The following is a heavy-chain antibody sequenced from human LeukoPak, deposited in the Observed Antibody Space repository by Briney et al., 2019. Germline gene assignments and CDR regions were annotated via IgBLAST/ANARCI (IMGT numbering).Heavy chain of an antibody. D-gene: IGHD1-1*01. CDR1: GGSISSGDYS. CDR2: IFQSGST. V-gene: IGHV4-30-2*01. J-gene: IGHJ5*02. CDR3: ARVGSDWNDVRYNWFDP. Sequence: TTSETLSLTCAVSGGSISSGDYSWSWIRQPPGKGLEWIGYIFQSGSTYYHPSLKSRVTISVDRSKNQFSLKLSSVTAADTAVYYCARVGSDWNDVRYNWFDPWGQGTLVTVSS.